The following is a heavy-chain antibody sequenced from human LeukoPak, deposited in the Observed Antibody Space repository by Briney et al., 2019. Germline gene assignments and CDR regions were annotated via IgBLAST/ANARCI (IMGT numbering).Heavy chain of an antibody. CDR1: GGTFSSYA. D-gene: IGHD3-10*01. V-gene: IGHV1-69*01. J-gene: IGHJ5*02. Sequence: GSSVKVSCKASGGTFSSYAISWVRQAPGQGLEWMGGIIPIFGTANYAQKFQGRVTITADESTSTAYMELSSLRSEDTAVYYCARQDYYVSGSSYVYNWFDPWGQGTLVIVSS. CDR3: ARQDYYVSGSSYVYNWFDP. CDR2: IIPIFGTA.